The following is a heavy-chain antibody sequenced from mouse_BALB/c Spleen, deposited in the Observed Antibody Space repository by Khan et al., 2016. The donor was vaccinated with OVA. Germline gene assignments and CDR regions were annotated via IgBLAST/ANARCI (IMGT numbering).Heavy chain of an antibody. CDR3: ARPPITTVVATSYWFFDV. V-gene: IGHV5-9-3*01. J-gene: IGHJ1*01. Sequence: EVELVESGGGLVKPGGSLKLSCAASGFTFSSYAMSWVRQTPEKRLEWVATISSGGNYTYYPDSVKGRFTISRDNAKNTLYLQLSSLRSEDTAMYYCARPPITTVVATSYWFFDVWGEGTTVTVSS. CDR1: GFTFSSYA. D-gene: IGHD1-1*01. CDR2: ISSGGNYT.